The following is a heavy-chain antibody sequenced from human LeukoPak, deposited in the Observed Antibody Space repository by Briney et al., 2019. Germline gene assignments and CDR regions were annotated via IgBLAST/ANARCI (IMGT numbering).Heavy chain of an antibody. V-gene: IGHV1-2*04. CDR3: AREWVSMVRGDTHLDY. D-gene: IGHD3-10*01. CDR1: GYTFTGYY. Sequence: WASVKVSCKASGYTFTGYYMHWVQQAPGQGLEWMGWINPNSGGTNYAQKFQGWVTMTRDTSISTAYMELSRLRSDDTAVYYCAREWVSMVRGDTHLDYWGQGTLVTVSS. J-gene: IGHJ4*02. CDR2: INPNSGGT.